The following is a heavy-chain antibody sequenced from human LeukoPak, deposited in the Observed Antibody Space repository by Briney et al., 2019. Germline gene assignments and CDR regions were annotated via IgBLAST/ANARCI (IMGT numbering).Heavy chain of an antibody. CDR1: GYTFTGYY. CDR2: INPNSGGT. Sequence: ASVKVSREASGYTFTGYYMHWVRQAPGQGLEWMGRINPNSGGTNNAQKFHSRVTMTRDTSISTAYMELGWLMSDDTAGYYCARDLYIAARRHSGWFDPWGQGTLVTVSS. D-gene: IGHD6-6*01. CDR3: ARDLYIAARRHSGWFDP. V-gene: IGHV1-2*06. J-gene: IGHJ5*02.